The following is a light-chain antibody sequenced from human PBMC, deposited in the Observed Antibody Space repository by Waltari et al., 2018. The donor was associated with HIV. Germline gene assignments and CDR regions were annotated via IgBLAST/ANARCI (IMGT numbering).Light chain of an antibody. CDR2: GAS. CDR3: QQYGSSPSYT. CDR1: QSVSSNY. J-gene: IGKJ2*01. Sequence: DIVLTQSPGTLSLSPGERATLSCRASQSVSSNYLAWYQQKPGQAPRLLMYGASSRATGIPDRFSGSGSGTDFTLTISRLEPEDFAVYYCQQYGSSPSYTFGQGTKLEI. V-gene: IGKV3-20*01.